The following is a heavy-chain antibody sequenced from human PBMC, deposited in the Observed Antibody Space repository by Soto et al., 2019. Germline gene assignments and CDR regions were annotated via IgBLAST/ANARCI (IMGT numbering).Heavy chain of an antibody. CDR2: ISYDGSNK. J-gene: IGHJ4*02. D-gene: IGHD5-18*01. V-gene: IGHV3-30-3*01. CDR3: ARDRGYGTPTYYFDY. Sequence: GGSLRLSCAASGFTFSSYAMHWVRQAPGKGLEWVAVISYDGSNKYYADSVKGRFTISRDNSKNTLYLQMNSLRAEDTAVYYCARDRGYGTPTYYFDYWGQGTLVTVSS. CDR1: GFTFSSYA.